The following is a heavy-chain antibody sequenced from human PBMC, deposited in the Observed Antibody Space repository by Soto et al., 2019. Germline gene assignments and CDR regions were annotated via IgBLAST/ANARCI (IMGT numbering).Heavy chain of an antibody. D-gene: IGHD2-15*01. CDR2: ISYDGSNK. Sequence: QVQLVESGGGVVQPGRSLRLSCAASGFTFSSYGMHWVRQAPGKGLEWVAVISYDGSNKYYADSVKGRFTISRDNSKNTLYLQMNSLRAEDTAVYYCAKERPVVKNSYYYYGMDVW. CDR3: AKERPVVKNSYYYYGMDV. J-gene: IGHJ6*01. V-gene: IGHV3-30*18. CDR1: GFTFSSYG.